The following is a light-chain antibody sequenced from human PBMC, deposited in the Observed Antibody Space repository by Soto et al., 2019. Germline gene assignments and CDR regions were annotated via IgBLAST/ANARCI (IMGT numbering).Light chain of an antibody. CDR3: HQYNSYPWT. CDR1: QSINSW. CDR2: KAS. Sequence: DIQMTQSPSTLSASIGDRVTITCRASQSINSWLAWYQQKPGKARKLLIYKASSLESGVPSRFSGSGSGTEFTLTISSLQPDDFTTYYCHQYNSYPWTFGQGTKVEIK. V-gene: IGKV1-5*03. J-gene: IGKJ1*01.